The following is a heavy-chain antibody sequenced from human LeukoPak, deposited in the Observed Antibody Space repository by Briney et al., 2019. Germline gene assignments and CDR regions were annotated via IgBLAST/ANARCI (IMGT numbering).Heavy chain of an antibody. CDR3: ARGSWVAAADDAFDI. D-gene: IGHD6-13*01. V-gene: IGHV3-7*01. J-gene: IGHJ3*02. CDR2: IKQDGSEK. Sequence: PGGSLRLSCAASGFTFSSYWMSWVRQAPGKGLEWVANIKQDGSEKYYVDSVKGRFTISRDNAKNSLYLQMNSLRAEDTAVYYCARGSWVAAADDAFDIWGQGTMVTVSS. CDR1: GFTFSSYW.